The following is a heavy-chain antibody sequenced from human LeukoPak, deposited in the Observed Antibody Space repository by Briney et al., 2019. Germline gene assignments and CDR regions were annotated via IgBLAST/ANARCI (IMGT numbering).Heavy chain of an antibody. J-gene: IGHJ4*02. D-gene: IGHD4/OR15-4a*01. CDR3: ARRKEVQTTFDY. CDR2: IKEDGSET. CDR1: GFVFSNSW. Sequence: PGGSLRLSCAASGFVFSNSWMGWVRLAPGKGLERVANIKEDGSETYYVDSVKGRFTISRDNAKNSLDLQMNSLRDEDTAVYYCARRKEVQTTFDYWGQGTLVTVSA. V-gene: IGHV3-7*01.